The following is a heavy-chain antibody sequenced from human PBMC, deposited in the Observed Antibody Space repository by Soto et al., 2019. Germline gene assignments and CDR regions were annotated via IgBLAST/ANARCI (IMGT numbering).Heavy chain of an antibody. D-gene: IGHD3-10*01. V-gene: IGHV4-39*01. CDR3: ASILSNEYFQH. Sequence: SETLSLTCTVSGVSISSSSYYWGWIPQPPEKGREWIGSSYYSGSTYYNPSLKSRVTISVDTSKNQFSLKLSSVTAADTAVYYCASILSNEYFQHWGQGTLVTVSS. CDR2: SYYSGST. J-gene: IGHJ1*01. CDR1: GVSISSSSYY.